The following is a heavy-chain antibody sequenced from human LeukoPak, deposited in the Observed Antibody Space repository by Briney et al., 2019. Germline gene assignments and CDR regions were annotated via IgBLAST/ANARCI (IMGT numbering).Heavy chain of an antibody. V-gene: IGHV3-21*06. D-gene: IGHD6-13*01. CDR3: ARVQHGTWYEYFHH. J-gene: IGHJ1*01. Sequence: GGSLRLSCAASGFAFSTYSMNWVRQAPGKGLEWVSSISSSSSYIYYADSVKGRFTISRDNAKNSLFLQMNSLRDEDTAVYYCARVQHGTWYEYFHHWGQGTLVTVSS. CDR2: ISSSSSYI. CDR1: GFAFSTYS.